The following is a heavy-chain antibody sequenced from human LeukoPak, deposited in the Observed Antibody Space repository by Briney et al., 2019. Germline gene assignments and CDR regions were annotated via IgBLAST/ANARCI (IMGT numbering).Heavy chain of an antibody. Sequence: GGSLRLSCAASGFTFSSYGMSWVRQTPGKGLEWVSAISASGTGTYFADSVKGRFTISRDNSKNTLYLQMNSLRAEDTAVYYCAKLSTSPYYFDYWGQGTLVTVSS. CDR3: AKLSTSPYYFDY. CDR1: GFTFSSYG. J-gene: IGHJ4*02. D-gene: IGHD2-2*01. V-gene: IGHV3-23*01. CDR2: ISASGTGT.